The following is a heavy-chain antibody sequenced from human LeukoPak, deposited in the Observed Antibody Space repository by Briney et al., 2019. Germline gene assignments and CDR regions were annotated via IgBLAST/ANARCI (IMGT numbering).Heavy chain of an antibody. CDR2: IKPDGSEK. D-gene: IGHD4-11*01. Sequence: GGSLRLSCAASGFTFSSYWMSWVRQAPGKGLEWVANIKPDGSEKYYVDSVKGRFTISRDNTKNSLYLQMSSLRAEDTAVYYCTRVEETATTAAIIRKYSYYYYYMDVWGKGNTVTVSS. J-gene: IGHJ6*03. V-gene: IGHV3-7*01. CDR3: TRVEETATTAAIIRKYSYYYYYMDV. CDR1: GFTFSSYW.